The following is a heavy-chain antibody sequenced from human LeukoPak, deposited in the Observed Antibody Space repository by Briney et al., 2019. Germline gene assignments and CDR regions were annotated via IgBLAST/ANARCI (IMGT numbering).Heavy chain of an antibody. D-gene: IGHD3-16*01. J-gene: IGHJ4*02. CDR2: ISYSGST. V-gene: IGHV4-39*07. CDR1: GGSITSRSYY. CDR3: ARTGLVMEFDS. Sequence: PSETLSLTCTVSGGSITSRSYYWGWIRQPPGKGLEWIGSISYSGSTYYNPSLKSRITISVDTSQNQFSLKLNSVTAADTAVFYCARTGLVMEFDSWGPGTLVTVSS.